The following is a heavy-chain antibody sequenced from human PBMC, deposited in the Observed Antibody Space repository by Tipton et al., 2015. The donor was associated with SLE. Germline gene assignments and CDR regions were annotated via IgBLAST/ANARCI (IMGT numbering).Heavy chain of an antibody. CDR2: IYYSGST. J-gene: IGHJ5*02. CDR3: ARGRRFLEWFDP. CDR1: GGSISSGDYY. Sequence: TLSLTCTVSGGSISSGDYYWSWIRQPPGKGLEWIGYIYYSGSTYYNPSLKSRVTISVDTSKNQFSPKLSSVTAADTAVYYCARGRRFLEWFDPWGQGTLVTVSS. D-gene: IGHD3-3*01. V-gene: IGHV4-30-4*01.